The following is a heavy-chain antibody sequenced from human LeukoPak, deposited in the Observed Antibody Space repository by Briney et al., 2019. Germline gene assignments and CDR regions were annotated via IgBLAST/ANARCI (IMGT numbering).Heavy chain of an antibody. V-gene: IGHV4-4*09. CDR2: IYTSGST. CDR3: ASLIVEARWYFNL. D-gene: IGHD2-21*01. J-gene: IGHJ2*01. Sequence: SSETLSLTCTVSGGSISSYYWSWIRQPPGKGLEWIGYIYTSGSTNYNPSLKSRVTISVDTSKNQFSLKLTSVSAADTAIYYCASLIVEARWYFNLWGRGTLVTVSS. CDR1: GGSISSYY.